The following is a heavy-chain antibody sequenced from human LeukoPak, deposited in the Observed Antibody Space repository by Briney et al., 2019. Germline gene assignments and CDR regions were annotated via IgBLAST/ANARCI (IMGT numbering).Heavy chain of an antibody. Sequence: GGSLRLSCAASGFTFSSYSMNWVRQAPGKGLEWVSSISSSSSYIYYADSVKGRFTISRDNAKNSLYLQMNSLRAEDTAVYYCARAPLRRGSYSDYWGQGTLVTVSS. CDR2: ISSSSSYI. CDR3: ARAPLRRGSYSDY. D-gene: IGHD1-26*01. V-gene: IGHV3-21*01. J-gene: IGHJ4*02. CDR1: GFTFSSYS.